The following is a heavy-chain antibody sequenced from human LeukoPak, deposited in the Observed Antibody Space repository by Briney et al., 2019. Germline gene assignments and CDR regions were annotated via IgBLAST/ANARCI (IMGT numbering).Heavy chain of an antibody. CDR1: GRPISSDDYY. J-gene: IGHJ3*02. Sequence: SQTPSLTCTLSGRPISSDDYYWRWIRQPPAKGLQWIGYIYYRESTYYNPTLKSRVTLSVDTSKNQFSLKLSSVTAADTAVYYCNYYGSWSSDAFDIWGQGTMVTVSS. CDR2: IYYREST. CDR3: NYYGSWSSDAFDI. V-gene: IGHV4-30-4*01. D-gene: IGHD3-10*01.